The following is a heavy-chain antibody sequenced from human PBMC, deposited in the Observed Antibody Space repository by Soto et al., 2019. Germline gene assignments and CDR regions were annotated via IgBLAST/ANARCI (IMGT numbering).Heavy chain of an antibody. D-gene: IGHD2-8*01. V-gene: IGHV4-31*03. CDR2: IYYSGST. CDR1: GGSISSGGYY. Sequence: PSETLSLTCTVSGGSISSGGYYWSWIRQHPGKGLEWIGYIYYSGSTYYNPSLKSRVTISVDTSKNQFSLKLSSVTAADTAVYYCERDTKYCTNGVCYPGYFDYWGQGTLVTVSS. CDR3: ERDTKYCTNGVCYPGYFDY. J-gene: IGHJ4*02.